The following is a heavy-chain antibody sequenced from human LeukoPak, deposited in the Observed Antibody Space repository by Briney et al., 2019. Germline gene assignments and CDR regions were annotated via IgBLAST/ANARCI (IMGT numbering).Heavy chain of an antibody. Sequence: ASVKVSCKVFGETLHKLSMHWVRQAPGQGLEWMGWINPYSGDTNYAQKFQGRVTMTRDTSISTAYMELSSLKSDDTAVYYCARVAMSGIGSDDFWGQGTLVTAPS. CDR3: ARVAMSGIGSDDF. CDR1: GETLHKLS. D-gene: IGHD1-26*01. CDR2: INPYSGDT. V-gene: IGHV1-2*02. J-gene: IGHJ4*02.